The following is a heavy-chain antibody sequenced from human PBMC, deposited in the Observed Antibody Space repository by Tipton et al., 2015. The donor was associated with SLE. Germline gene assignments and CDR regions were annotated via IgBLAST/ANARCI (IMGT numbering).Heavy chain of an antibody. CDR1: GDSMNGYY. Sequence: TLSLTCTVSGDSMNGYYWSWIRQPPGKGLEWIGYIYHSGITNYNPSLKSRVTISVDTSKYQFSLTLSPVTAADTAVYYCARAGDRRDGYNFALTYWGQGTLVTVSS. V-gene: IGHV4-59*01. CDR2: IYHSGIT. CDR3: ARAGDRRDGYNFALTY. J-gene: IGHJ4*02. D-gene: IGHD5-24*01.